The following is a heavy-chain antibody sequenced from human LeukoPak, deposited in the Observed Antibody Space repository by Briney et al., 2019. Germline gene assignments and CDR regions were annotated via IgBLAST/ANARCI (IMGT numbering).Heavy chain of an antibody. CDR2: ISGSGGST. D-gene: IGHD6-19*01. CDR3: AKFVAVAGTGDY. V-gene: IGHV3-23*01. CDR1: GFTFSSYA. J-gene: IGHJ4*02. Sequence: GGSLRLSCAASGFTFSSYAMSWVRQAPGKGLEWVSAISGSGGSTYYADYVTGRFTISRDNSKNTLYLQMNSLRAEDTAVYYCAKFVAVAGTGDYWGQGTLVTVSS.